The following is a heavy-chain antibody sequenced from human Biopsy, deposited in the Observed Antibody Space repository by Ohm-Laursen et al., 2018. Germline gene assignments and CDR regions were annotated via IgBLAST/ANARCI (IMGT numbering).Heavy chain of an antibody. CDR3: ARLTGDPSY. J-gene: IGHJ4*02. CDR1: GGSIISYY. CDR2: VYNGGIT. Sequence: SDTLSLTCSVSGGSIISYYWTWIRQPPGKGLEWIGHVYNGGITNYNPSLKSRVTISKDTSKNQFSLQVNSVTAADTAVYYCARLTGDPSYWGQGILVTVSS. D-gene: IGHD7-27*01. V-gene: IGHV4-59*07.